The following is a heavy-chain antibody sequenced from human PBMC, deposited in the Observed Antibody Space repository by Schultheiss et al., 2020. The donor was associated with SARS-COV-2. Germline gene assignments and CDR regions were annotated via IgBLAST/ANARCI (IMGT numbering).Heavy chain of an antibody. CDR3: ARQGRSWYVYYYYGMDV. D-gene: IGHD6-13*01. CDR2: ISSSSSYT. CDR1: GFTFSSYA. Sequence: GGSLRLSCAASGFTFSSYAMSWVRQAPGKGLEWVSYISSSSSYTNYADSVKGRFTISRDNAKNTLYLQMNSLRAEDTAVYYCARQGRSWYVYYYYGMDVWGQGTTVTVSS. J-gene: IGHJ6*02. V-gene: IGHV3-21*05.